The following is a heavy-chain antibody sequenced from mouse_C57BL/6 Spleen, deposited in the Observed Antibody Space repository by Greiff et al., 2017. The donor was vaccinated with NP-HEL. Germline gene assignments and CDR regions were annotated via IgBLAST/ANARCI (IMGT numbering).Heavy chain of an antibody. CDR2: IYPGSGNT. J-gene: IGHJ4*01. V-gene: IGHV1-84*01. D-gene: IGHD2-5*01. Sequence: LMESGPELVKPGASVKISCKASSYTFTDYYINWVKQRPGQGLEWIGWIYPGSGNTKYNEKFKGKATLTVDTSSSTAYMQLSSLTSEDSAVYFCARSRYSNYEYYAMDYWGQGTSVTVSS. CDR1: SYTFTDYY. CDR3: ARSRYSNYEYYAMDY.